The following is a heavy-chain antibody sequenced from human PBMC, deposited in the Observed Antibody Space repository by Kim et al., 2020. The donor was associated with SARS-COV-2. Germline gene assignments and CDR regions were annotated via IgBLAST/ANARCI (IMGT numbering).Heavy chain of an antibody. D-gene: IGHD3-10*01. CDR2: ISYDGSNK. CDR3: AKGGSGSYFSPFDY. Sequence: GGSLRLSCAASGFTFSSYGMHWVRQAPGKGLEWVAVISYDGSNKYYADSVKGRFTISRDNSKNTLYLQMNSLRAEDTAVYYCAKGGSGSYFSPFDYWGQGTLVTVSS. J-gene: IGHJ4*02. V-gene: IGHV3-30*18. CDR1: GFTFSSYG.